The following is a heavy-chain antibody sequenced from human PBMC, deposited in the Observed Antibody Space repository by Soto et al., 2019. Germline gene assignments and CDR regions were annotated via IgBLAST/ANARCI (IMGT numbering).Heavy chain of an antibody. V-gene: IGHV5-10-1*01. J-gene: IGHJ6*02. Sequence: PGESLKISCKGSGYSFTSYWISWVRQMPGKGLEWMGRIDPSDSYTNYSPSFQGHVTISADKSISTAYLQWSSLKASDTAMYYRARQSRYYYDSSGGMDVWGQGTTVTVSS. CDR2: IDPSDSYT. CDR1: GYSFTSYW. CDR3: ARQSRYYYDSSGGMDV. D-gene: IGHD3-22*01.